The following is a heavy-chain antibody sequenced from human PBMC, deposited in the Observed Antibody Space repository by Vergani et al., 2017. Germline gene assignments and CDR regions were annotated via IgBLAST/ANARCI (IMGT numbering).Heavy chain of an antibody. J-gene: IGHJ5*02. Sequence: QVQLQESGPGLVKTSESLSLTCSVSLDSIRNLYCNWIPQPPGKGLEWIGSIHYSENTNYNPSLKTRVTISVETSKNQFSLTLTSVTAADTAVYYCASDTHNGQRADRWGQGILVTVTS. V-gene: IGHV4-59*11. CDR1: LDSIRNLY. CDR3: ASDTHNGQRADR. D-gene: IGHD2-15*01. CDR2: IHYSENT.